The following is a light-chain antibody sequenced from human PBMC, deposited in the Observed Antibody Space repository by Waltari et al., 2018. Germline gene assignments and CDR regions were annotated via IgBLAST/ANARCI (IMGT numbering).Light chain of an antibody. J-gene: IGKJ5*01. CDR1: QGINNW. CDR2: AAS. Sequence: DIQMTQSPSSVSASVVDRVTITCRASQGINNWLAWYQQKPGKAPKLLIYAASSLQSGVPSRFSGSGSGTDFTLTISSLQPEDFATYYCQQANSFSITFGQGTRLEIK. V-gene: IGKV1-12*01. CDR3: QQANSFSIT.